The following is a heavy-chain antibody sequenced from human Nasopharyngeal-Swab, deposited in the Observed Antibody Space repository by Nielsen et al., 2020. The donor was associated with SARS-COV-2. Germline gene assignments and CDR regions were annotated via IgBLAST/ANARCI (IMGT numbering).Heavy chain of an antibody. D-gene: IGHD5-18*01. V-gene: IGHV3-9*01. CDR3: AKDVNSALVSGYGMDV. Sequence: SLKISCVVSGFTFDDYAMHWVRQPPGKGLEWVSGVNWNSAAIHYADSVKGRFTISRDNAKNSLYLQMNSLRSEDTALYYCAKDVNSALVSGYGMDVWGRGTTVTVSS. CDR2: VNWNSAAI. J-gene: IGHJ6*02. CDR1: GFTFDDYA.